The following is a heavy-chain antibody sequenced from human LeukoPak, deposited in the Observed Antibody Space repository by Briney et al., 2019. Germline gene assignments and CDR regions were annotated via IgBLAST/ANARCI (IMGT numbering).Heavy chain of an antibody. D-gene: IGHD1-26*01. V-gene: IGHV3-11*01. J-gene: IGHJ4*02. Sequence: KSGGSLRLSCAASGFTFSDYYMSWIRQAPGKGLEWVSYISSSGSTIYYADSVRGRFTVYRDNAKNSLYLQMNSLTTEDTALYYCAKARWEPNFDYWGQGTLVTVSS. CDR3: AKARWEPNFDY. CDR1: GFTFSDYY. CDR2: ISSSGSTI.